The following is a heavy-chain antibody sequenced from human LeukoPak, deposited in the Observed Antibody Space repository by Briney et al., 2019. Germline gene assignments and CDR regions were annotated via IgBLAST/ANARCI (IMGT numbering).Heavy chain of an antibody. D-gene: IGHD2-2*02. V-gene: IGHV4-39*07. J-gene: IGHJ5*02. CDR3: ARGLPRLATAIPSRTPRERWFDP. CDR1: GGSISSSSYY. Sequence: PSETLSLTCTVSGGSISSSSYYWGWVRQPPGKGLEWIGSIYYSGSTYYNPSLKSRVTISVDTSTNQFSLKLSSVTAADTAVYYCARGLPRLATAIPSRTPRERWFDPWGQGTLVTVSS. CDR2: IYYSGST.